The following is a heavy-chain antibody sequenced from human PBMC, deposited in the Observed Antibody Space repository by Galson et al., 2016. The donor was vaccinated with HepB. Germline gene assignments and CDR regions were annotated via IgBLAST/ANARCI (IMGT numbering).Heavy chain of an antibody. CDR3: AKDRDSNWYEKYFQH. D-gene: IGHD6-13*01. Sequence: SLRLSCAASGLTVSDYAMSWVRLAPGKGLEWVSAISNGGTTYHADSVKGRFTISRDNSKNTLSLQMNSLRAEDTAVYYCAKDRDSNWYEKYFQHWGQGTLVTVSS. J-gene: IGHJ1*01. CDR2: ISNGGTT. CDR1: GLTVSDYA. V-gene: IGHV3-23*01.